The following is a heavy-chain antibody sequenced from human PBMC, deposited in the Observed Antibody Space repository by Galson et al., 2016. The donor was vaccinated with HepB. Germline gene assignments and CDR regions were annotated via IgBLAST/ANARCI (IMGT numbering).Heavy chain of an antibody. CDR1: GFTFNNYW. D-gene: IGHD1-26*01. CDR3: ARGSYPTN. J-gene: IGHJ4*02. V-gene: IGHV3-74*01. CDR2: IKGDGTNT. Sequence: SLRLSCAASGFTFNNYWMHWVRQGPGKGLVWVSRIKGDGTNTVYADSVKGRFTISRDNAKNTLFLQMNSVRAEDTAIYYCARGSYPTNWGQGTLVTVSS.